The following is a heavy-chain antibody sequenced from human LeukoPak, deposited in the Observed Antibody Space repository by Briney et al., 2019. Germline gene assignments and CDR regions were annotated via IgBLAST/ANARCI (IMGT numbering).Heavy chain of an antibody. D-gene: IGHD2/OR15-2a*01. V-gene: IGHV1-8*01. Sequence: ASVKVSCKASGYTFTSYDINWVRQATGQGLEWMGWMNPNSGNTGYAQKFQGRVTMTRNTSISTAYMELSSQRSEDTAVYYCARGDLVLENMDVWGQGTTVTVSS. CDR3: ARGDLVLENMDV. J-gene: IGHJ6*02. CDR1: GYTFTSYD. CDR2: MNPNSGNT.